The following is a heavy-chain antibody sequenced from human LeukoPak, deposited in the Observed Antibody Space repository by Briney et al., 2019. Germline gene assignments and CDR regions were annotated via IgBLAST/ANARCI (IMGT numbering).Heavy chain of an antibody. Sequence: GESLKISCKGSGYRFTSYWIGWVRQMPGTGLEWMGIIYPGDSDTGYSPSFQGQVTISADKSISTAYLQWNSLKASDTAMYYCARHTTTVTPRAFDIWGQGTMVTVSS. D-gene: IGHD4-17*01. CDR2: IYPGDSDT. CDR3: ARHTTTVTPRAFDI. CDR1: GYRFTSYW. V-gene: IGHV5-51*01. J-gene: IGHJ3*02.